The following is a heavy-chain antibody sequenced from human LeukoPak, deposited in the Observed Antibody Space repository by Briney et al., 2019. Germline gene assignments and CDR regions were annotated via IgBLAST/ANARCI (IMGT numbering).Heavy chain of an antibody. CDR2: ISSSGSTI. V-gene: IGHV3-11*01. Sequence: GGSLRLSCTASGFTFSDYYMSWIRQAPGKGLEWVSYISSSGSTIYYADSVKGRFTISRDNAKNSLYLQMNSLRAEDTAVYYCASSDLDRRERLWSFYYLDYWGQGTLVTVSS. CDR3: ASSDLDRRERLWSFYYLDY. D-gene: IGHD2-21*01. J-gene: IGHJ4*02. CDR1: GFTFSDYY.